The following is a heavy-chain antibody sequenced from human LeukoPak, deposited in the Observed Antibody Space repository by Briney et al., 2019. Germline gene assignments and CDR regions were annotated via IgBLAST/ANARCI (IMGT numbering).Heavy chain of an antibody. CDR1: GGSFSGYY. J-gene: IGHJ4*02. V-gene: IGHV4-34*01. CDR2: INHSGST. D-gene: IGHD6-19*01. CDR3: ARSDSSGSPSDY. Sequence: SETLSLTCAVYGGSFSGYYWSWIRQPPGKGLEWIGEINHSGSTNYNPSLKSRVTISVVTSKNQFSLKLSSVTAADTAVYYCARSDSSGSPSDYWGQGTLVTVSS.